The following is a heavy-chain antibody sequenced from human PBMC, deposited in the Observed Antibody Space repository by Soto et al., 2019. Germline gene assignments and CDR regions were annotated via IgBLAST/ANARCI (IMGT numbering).Heavy chain of an antibody. CDR1: GGSISTSSYY. Sequence: QLQLQESGPGLVKPSETLSLTCTVSGGSISTSSYYWGWIRQPPGKGLEWIGSIYYSGSTYHNPSLKSRVTISVDTSKNQFSLKLSSVTAADTAVYYCARDYDSSGDYWGQGTLVTVSS. CDR2: IYYSGST. CDR3: ARDYDSSGDY. V-gene: IGHV4-39*01. D-gene: IGHD3-22*01. J-gene: IGHJ4*02.